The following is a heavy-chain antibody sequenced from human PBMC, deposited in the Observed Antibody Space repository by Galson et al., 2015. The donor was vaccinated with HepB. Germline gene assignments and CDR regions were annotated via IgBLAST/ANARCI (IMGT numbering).Heavy chain of an antibody. CDR1: GFTFSGYW. Sequence: SLRLSCAVSGFTFSGYWMHWVRQAPGKGLVWVSRINKDGSGTSYADSVKGRFTISRDNAKNTLYLQMKSLRAEDTGVFYCARSPYSGSYWYFDLWGRGTLVTVSS. CDR2: INKDGSGT. J-gene: IGHJ2*01. V-gene: IGHV3-74*01. CDR3: ARSPYSGSYWYFDL. D-gene: IGHD1-26*01.